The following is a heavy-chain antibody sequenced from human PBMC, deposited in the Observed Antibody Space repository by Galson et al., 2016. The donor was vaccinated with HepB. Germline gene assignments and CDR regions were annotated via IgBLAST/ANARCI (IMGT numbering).Heavy chain of an antibody. CDR3: TSAGNY. V-gene: IGHV3-15*01. CDR2: IKSKTDGGTA. CDR1: GITFSDAW. D-gene: IGHD1-14*01. J-gene: IGHJ4*02. Sequence: SLRLSCAASGITFSDAWFHWVRQAPGKGLEWVGRIKSKTDGGTADYGALVKGRFTISRDESKNTVYLQMNSLKNDDTAVYYCTSAGNYWGQGTLVTVSS.